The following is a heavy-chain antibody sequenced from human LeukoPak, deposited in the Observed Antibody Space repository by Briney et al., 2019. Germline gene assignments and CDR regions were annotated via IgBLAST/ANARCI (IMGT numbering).Heavy chain of an antibody. CDR2: IYYSGST. V-gene: IGHV4-39*07. J-gene: IGHJ3*02. Sequence: PSETLSLTCSVSGGSISSRSYYWGWIRQPPGKGLEWIGSIYYSGSTYYNPSLKSRVTISVDTSKNQFSLKLSSVTAADTAVYYCARVNSGSSENDAFDIWGQGTMVTVSS. CDR1: GGSISSRSYY. CDR3: ARVNSGSSENDAFDI. D-gene: IGHD1-26*01.